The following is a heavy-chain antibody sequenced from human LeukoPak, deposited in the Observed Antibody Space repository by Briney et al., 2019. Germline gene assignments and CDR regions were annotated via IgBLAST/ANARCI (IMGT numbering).Heavy chain of an antibody. J-gene: IGHJ4*02. CDR2: ISSSSSTI. Sequence: PGGSLRLSCAASGFTFNTYSMNWVRQAPGKGLEWVSYISSSSSTIYHADSVKGRFTISRDNAKNSLYLQMNSLRDEDTAVYYCAPNRDLRYWGQGTLVSVPS. D-gene: IGHD2-21*02. V-gene: IGHV3-48*02. CDR1: GFTFNTYS. CDR3: APNRDLRY.